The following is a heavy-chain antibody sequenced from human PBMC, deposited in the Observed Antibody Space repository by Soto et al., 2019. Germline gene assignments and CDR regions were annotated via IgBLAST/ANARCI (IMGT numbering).Heavy chain of an antibody. V-gene: IGHV1-18*01. CDR3: VRARYFATVHRQWWYFDL. CDR2: MSTSNGDT. CDR1: GYMFITYG. J-gene: IGHJ2*01. Sequence: GASVKVSCKASGYMFITYGFNWVRQAPGQGLEWMGWMSTSNGDTKTAQKFKGRLTMTSETSTNTVYMELTNLRSDDTAVYYCVRARYFATVHRQWWYFDLWGRGTLVTVSS. D-gene: IGHD6-19*01.